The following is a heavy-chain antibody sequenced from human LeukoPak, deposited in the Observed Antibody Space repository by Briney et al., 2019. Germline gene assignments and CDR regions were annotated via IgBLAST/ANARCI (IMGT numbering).Heavy chain of an antibody. CDR1: GYTFTSYG. J-gene: IGHJ4*02. CDR2: ISAYNGNT. Sequence: ASVKVSXKASGYTFTSYGISWVRQAPGQGLEWMGWISAYNGNTNYAQKLQGRVTMTTDTSTSTAYMELRSLRSDDTAVYYCARDAKVYCSSTSCPHDYWGQGTLVTVSS. V-gene: IGHV1-18*01. CDR3: ARDAKVYCSSTSCPHDY. D-gene: IGHD2-2*01.